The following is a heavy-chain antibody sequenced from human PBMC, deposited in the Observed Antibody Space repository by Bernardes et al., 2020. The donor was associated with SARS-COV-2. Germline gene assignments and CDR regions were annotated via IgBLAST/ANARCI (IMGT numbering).Heavy chain of an antibody. CDR1: GFIFSSSA. Sequence: VGSLSLSCAASGFIFSSSAMHWVRQAPGKGLEWVAVIWPDGSDKYYANSVKGRFTISRDNAKDTLYLQMNSLRAEDTAVYYCAREGLRDGSGYYYYFDYWGKGTLVTVSS. CDR3: AREGLRDGSGYYYYFDY. J-gene: IGHJ4*02. CDR2: IWPDGSDK. V-gene: IGHV3-33*01. D-gene: IGHD3-22*01.